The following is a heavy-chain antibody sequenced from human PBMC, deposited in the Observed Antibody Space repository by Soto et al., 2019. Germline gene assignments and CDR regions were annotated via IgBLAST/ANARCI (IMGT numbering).Heavy chain of an antibody. CDR1: GFSLSTSGVG. D-gene: IGHD2-8*02. CDR3: THRLSGPFGY. J-gene: IGHJ4*02. Sequence: QITLKESGPTLVKPTQTLTLTCTVSGFSLSTSGVGVGWIRQPPGKALEWLALSYWDDDKRYTPSLKSRLTITKDTSKNQVVLTMTNRDPVDTAPYYCTHRLSGPFGYWGPGTLVTVSS. CDR2: SYWDDDK. V-gene: IGHV2-5*02.